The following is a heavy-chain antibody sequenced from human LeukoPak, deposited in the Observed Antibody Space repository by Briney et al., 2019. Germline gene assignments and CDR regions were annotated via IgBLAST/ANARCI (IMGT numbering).Heavy chain of an antibody. Sequence: GGSLRLSCAASGFTVSNNYMSWVRQAPGKALEWVSVVYSAGSTYYANSVKGRFTISRDNSKNTLYLQMNSLRAEDTAVYYCARHIPGYSSSLGYWGQGTLVTVSS. J-gene: IGHJ4*02. CDR1: GFTVSNNY. CDR2: VYSAGST. V-gene: IGHV3-53*01. CDR3: ARHIPGYSSSLGY. D-gene: IGHD6-13*01.